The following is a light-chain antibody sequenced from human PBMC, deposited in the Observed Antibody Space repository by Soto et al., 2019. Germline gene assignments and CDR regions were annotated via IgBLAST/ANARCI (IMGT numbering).Light chain of an antibody. CDR2: GTS. CDR1: ERIYSAY. Sequence: EVVLTQSPGTLSLSRGERATLSCRASERIYSAYLGWYQQKPGQAPRLLIYGTSSRATGIPDRFSGSGSGTDFTLTISRLEPEDFEVYYCQQYGNSPISFGKGTRLEI. CDR3: QQYGNSPIS. V-gene: IGKV3-20*01. J-gene: IGKJ5*01.